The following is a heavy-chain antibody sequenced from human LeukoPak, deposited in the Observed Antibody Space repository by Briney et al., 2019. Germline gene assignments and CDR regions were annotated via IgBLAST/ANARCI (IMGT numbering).Heavy chain of an antibody. Sequence: PSETLSLTCAVYGGSFSGYYWSWIRQPPGKGLEWIGEINHSGSTNYNPSLKSRVTISVDTSKNQFSLKLSSVTAADTAVYYCASRPEYCSSTSCYTRVDYWGQGTLVTVSS. V-gene: IGHV4-34*01. J-gene: IGHJ4*02. D-gene: IGHD2-2*02. CDR2: INHSGST. CDR1: GGSFSGYY. CDR3: ASRPEYCSSTSCYTRVDY.